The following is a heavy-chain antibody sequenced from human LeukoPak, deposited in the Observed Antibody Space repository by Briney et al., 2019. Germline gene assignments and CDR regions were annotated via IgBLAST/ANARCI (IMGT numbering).Heavy chain of an antibody. J-gene: IGHJ4*02. CDR1: GGSISSYY. Sequence: SETLSLTCTVSGGSISSYYCCWIRQHAGQGLEWIGRIYTSGSTNYNPSLKSRVTMSIDRSKNQFSLKLPSVTAADTAVYYCARGGYYDISGLDCWGQGTLVTVSS. CDR2: IYTSGST. V-gene: IGHV4-4*07. CDR3: ARGGYYDISGLDC. D-gene: IGHD3-22*01.